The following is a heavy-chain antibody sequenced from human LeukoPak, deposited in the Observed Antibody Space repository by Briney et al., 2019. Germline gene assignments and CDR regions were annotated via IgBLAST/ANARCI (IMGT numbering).Heavy chain of an antibody. Sequence: ASVKVSCKASGYSFTNYAISWVRQAPGQGLEWMGWINTENGNTNYAQRFQGRVTLTTDTSTTTAYLELRSLISDDKAIYYCARIVSTHNFFDLWGQGTLVTVSS. D-gene: IGHD5/OR15-5a*01. CDR3: ARIVSTHNFFDL. CDR1: GYSFTNYA. J-gene: IGHJ5*02. CDR2: INTENGNT. V-gene: IGHV1-18*04.